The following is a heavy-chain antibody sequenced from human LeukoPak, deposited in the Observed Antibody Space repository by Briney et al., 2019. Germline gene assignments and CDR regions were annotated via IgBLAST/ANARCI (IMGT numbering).Heavy chain of an antibody. CDR2: ISGVGTNA. Sequence: PGGSLRLSCAASGFTFINYAMSWVRQAPGKGLEWVSTISGVGTNAYYTDSVKGRFTISRDNAKNTLYLQMNSLRAEDTALYYCANIPYSSAWDYWGQGTLVTVSA. CDR1: GFTFINYA. D-gene: IGHD6-19*01. V-gene: IGHV3-23*01. J-gene: IGHJ4*02. CDR3: ANIPYSSAWDY.